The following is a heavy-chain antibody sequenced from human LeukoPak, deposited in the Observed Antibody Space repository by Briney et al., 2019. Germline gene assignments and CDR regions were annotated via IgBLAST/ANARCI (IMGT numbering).Heavy chain of an antibody. Sequence: PSETLSLTCAVYGGSFSGYYWSWVRQPPGKGLEWIGEIDDSGSTHYNPSLECRFTISVDTSKSQFSLKVSSVTAADTAVYYCARRYSSGWYADYWGQGTLVTVSS. D-gene: IGHD6-19*01. CDR2: IDDSGST. V-gene: IGHV4-34*01. CDR1: GGSFSGYY. CDR3: ARRYSSGWYADY. J-gene: IGHJ4*02.